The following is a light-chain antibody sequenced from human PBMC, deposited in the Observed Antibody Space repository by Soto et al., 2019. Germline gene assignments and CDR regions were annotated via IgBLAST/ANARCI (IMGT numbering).Light chain of an antibody. CDR2: DAS. CDR1: QSMNDW. CDR3: LRYNAFSQT. J-gene: IGKJ1*01. V-gene: IGKV1-5*01. Sequence: DIQMTQSPSTLSASVGDRVTITCRASQSMNDWLAWYQQKPGKAPKVLIYDASSLQSGAPSRFSGSGSGTEFTLTIDSLQSDDVAIYYCLRYNAFSQTFGQGTKVEI.